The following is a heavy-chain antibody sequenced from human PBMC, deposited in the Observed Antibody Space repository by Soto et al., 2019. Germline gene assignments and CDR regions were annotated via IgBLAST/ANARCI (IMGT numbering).Heavy chain of an antibody. J-gene: IGHJ5*01. CDR2: INSDSSTI. Sequence: GGSLRLSCAASGFTFTTYSMHWVRQAPGKGLQWVAYINSDSSTIYYADSAKGRFTISRDNAKNSLYLQLTSLRDEDTAVYYCERENSGGDDYPDPSESWGQGTLVTVSS. CDR1: GFTFTTYS. V-gene: IGHV3-48*02. CDR3: ERENSGGDDYPDPSES. D-gene: IGHD4-17*01.